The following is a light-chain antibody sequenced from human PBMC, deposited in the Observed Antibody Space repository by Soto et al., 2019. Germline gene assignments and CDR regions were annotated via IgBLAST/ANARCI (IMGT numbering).Light chain of an antibody. CDR1: QSISSW. CDR3: QQYNSYSWT. V-gene: IGKV1-5*01. CDR2: DAS. J-gene: IGKJ1*01. Sequence: GDRVTITCRASQSISSWLAWYQQKPGKAPKLLIYDASSLESGVPSRFSGSGAGTEFTLTISSLQPDDFATDYCQQYNSYSWTFGQGTQVDIK.